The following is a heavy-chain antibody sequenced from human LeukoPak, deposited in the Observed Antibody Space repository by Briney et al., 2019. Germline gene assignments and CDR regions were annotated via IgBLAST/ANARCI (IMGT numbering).Heavy chain of an antibody. CDR2: IIPIFGTA. V-gene: IGHV1-69*05. CDR1: GGTFSSYA. CDR3: EWELLDGVDC. Sequence: ASVKVSCKASGGTFSSYAISWVRQTPGQGLEWMGRIIPIFGTANYAQKFQGRVTITTDESTSTAYMELSSLRSEDTAVYYCEWELLDGVDCWGQGTLVTVSS. D-gene: IGHD1-26*01. J-gene: IGHJ4*02.